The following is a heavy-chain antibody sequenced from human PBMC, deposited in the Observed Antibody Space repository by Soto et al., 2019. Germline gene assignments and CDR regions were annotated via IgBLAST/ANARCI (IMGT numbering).Heavy chain of an antibody. CDR1: GGSISSYY. J-gene: IGHJ5*02. D-gene: IGHD6-13*01. CDR3: ARNLSPYSSSWYEDWFDP. Sequence: SETLSLTCPVSGGSISSYYWSWIRQPPGKGLEWIGYIYYSGSTNYNPSLKSRVTISVDTSKNQFSLKLSSVTAADTAVYYCARNLSPYSSSWYEDWFDPWGQGTLVTVSS. V-gene: IGHV4-59*01. CDR2: IYYSGST.